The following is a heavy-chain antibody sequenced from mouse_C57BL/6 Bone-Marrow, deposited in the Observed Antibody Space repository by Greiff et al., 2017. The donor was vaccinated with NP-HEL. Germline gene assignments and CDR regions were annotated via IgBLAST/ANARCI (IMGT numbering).Heavy chain of an antibody. J-gene: IGHJ3*01. Sequence: EVQVVESGGGLVKPGGSLKLSCAASGFTFSDYGMHWVRQAPEKGLEWVAYISSGSSTIYYADTVEGRFTISRDNAKNTLFLQMTSLRSEDTAMYYCAITTAFAYWGQGTLVTVSA. CDR2: ISSGSSTI. D-gene: IGHD1-2*01. CDR1: GFTFSDYG. CDR3: AITTAFAY. V-gene: IGHV5-17*01.